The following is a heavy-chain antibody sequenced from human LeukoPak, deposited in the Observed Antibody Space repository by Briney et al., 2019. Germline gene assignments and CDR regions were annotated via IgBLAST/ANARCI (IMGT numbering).Heavy chain of an antibody. CDR2: IYYSGST. CDR1: GGSISSSSYY. J-gene: IGHJ3*02. D-gene: IGHD3-22*01. Sequence: PSETLSLTCTVSGGSISSSSYYWGWIRQPPGKGLEWIGSIYYSGSTYYNPSLKSRVTISVDTSKNQFSLKLSSVTAADTAVYYCARDFDYYESNRKAFDIWGQGTTVTVSS. V-gene: IGHV4-39*07. CDR3: ARDFDYYESNRKAFDI.